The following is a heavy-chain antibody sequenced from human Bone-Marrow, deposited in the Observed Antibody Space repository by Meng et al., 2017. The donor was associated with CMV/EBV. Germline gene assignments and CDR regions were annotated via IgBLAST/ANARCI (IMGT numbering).Heavy chain of an antibody. CDR3: ARDHSTSSSLSNWFDP. D-gene: IGHD6-6*01. J-gene: IGHJ5*02. V-gene: IGHV1-2*02. CDR2: INPNSGGT. CDR1: GYTFTGYY. Sequence: ASVKVSCKASGYTFTGYYMHWVRQAPGQGLEWMGWINPNSGGTNYAQKFQGRVTMTRDTSIGTAYMELSRLRSDDTAVYYCARDHSTSSSLSNWFDPWGQGTLVTVSS.